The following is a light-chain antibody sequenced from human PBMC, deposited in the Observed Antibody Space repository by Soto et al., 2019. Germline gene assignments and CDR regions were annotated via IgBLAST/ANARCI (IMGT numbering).Light chain of an antibody. Sequence: QSALTQPASVSGSPGQSITISCTGTSSDIGYYNYVSWYQQHPGKAPKVIIYEVSNRPSGVSDRFSGSKSGNTASLTISGLQAEVEGDYYCSSYEDSSILMFGGGTKLTVL. CDR1: SSDIGYYNY. CDR3: SSYEDSSILM. V-gene: IGLV2-14*01. CDR2: EVS. J-gene: IGLJ3*02.